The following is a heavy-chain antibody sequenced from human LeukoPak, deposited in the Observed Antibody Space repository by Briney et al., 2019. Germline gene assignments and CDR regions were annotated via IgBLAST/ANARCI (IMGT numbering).Heavy chain of an antibody. D-gene: IGHD5-12*01. CDR1: GYSFTSYW. J-gene: IGHJ4*02. CDR2: IYPGGSDT. Sequence: GESLQISCKGSGYSFTSYWIGWVRQMPGKGLEWMGIIYPGGSDTRYSPSFQGQVTISADKSISIAYLQWSSLKASDTAMYYCARPYSGYDPYFDYWGQGTLVTVSS. CDR3: ARPYSGYDPYFDY. V-gene: IGHV5-51*01.